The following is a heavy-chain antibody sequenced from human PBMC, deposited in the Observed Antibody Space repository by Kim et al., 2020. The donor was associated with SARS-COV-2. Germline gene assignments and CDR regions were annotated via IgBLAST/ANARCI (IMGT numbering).Heavy chain of an antibody. CDR1: GLTFSHDW. J-gene: IGHJ4*02. CDR2: INQDGSES. CDR3: ARSVFGDNY. V-gene: IGHV3-7*01. D-gene: IGHD3-10*02. Sequence: GGSLRLSCAASGLTFSHDWMTWVRQAPGKGLEWVANINQDGSESYYVDSVKGRFTISRDNAKNSLYLQMNSLRVEDTAVYYCARSVFGDNYWGQGTLVSV.